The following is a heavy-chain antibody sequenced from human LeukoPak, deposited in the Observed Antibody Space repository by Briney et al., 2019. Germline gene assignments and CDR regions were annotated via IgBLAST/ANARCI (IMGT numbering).Heavy chain of an antibody. D-gene: IGHD2-2*01. CDR3: ARGQGYESYYYMDV. V-gene: IGHV3-30*04. Sequence: GGSLRLSCAASGFTFRTYAIHWVRQAPGKGLEWVAVISFDGVNTFYADSVKGRFTISRDNSNNTVYLQMNNLRPEDTAVSYCARGQGYESYYYMDVWGKGTTVSVSS. CDR1: GFTFRTYA. CDR2: ISFDGVNT. J-gene: IGHJ6*03.